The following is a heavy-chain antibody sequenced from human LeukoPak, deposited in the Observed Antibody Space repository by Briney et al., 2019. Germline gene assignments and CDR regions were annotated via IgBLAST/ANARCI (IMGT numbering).Heavy chain of an antibody. J-gene: IGHJ4*02. D-gene: IGHD6-13*01. Sequence: SETLSLTSAVHGGSFSGYYWSWIRQPPGKGLEWIGEINHSGSTNYNPSLKSRVTISVDTSKNQFSLKLSSVTAADTAVYYCARRYSSSWYPFDYWGQGTLVTVSS. CDR3: ARRYSSSWYPFDY. CDR1: GGSFSGYY. V-gene: IGHV4-34*01. CDR2: INHSGST.